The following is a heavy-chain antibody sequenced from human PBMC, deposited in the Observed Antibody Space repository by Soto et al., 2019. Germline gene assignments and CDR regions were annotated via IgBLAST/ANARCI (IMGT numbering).Heavy chain of an antibody. Sequence: GGSLRLSCAASGFTFSSYSMNWVRQAPGKGLEWVSSISSSSSYIYYADSVKGRFTISRDNAKNSLYLQMNSLRAEDTAVYYCARDLGVAGTHWFDPWGQGTLVTVSS. CDR2: ISSSSSYI. CDR3: ARDLGVAGTHWFDP. CDR1: GFTFSSYS. J-gene: IGHJ5*02. V-gene: IGHV3-21*01. D-gene: IGHD6-19*01.